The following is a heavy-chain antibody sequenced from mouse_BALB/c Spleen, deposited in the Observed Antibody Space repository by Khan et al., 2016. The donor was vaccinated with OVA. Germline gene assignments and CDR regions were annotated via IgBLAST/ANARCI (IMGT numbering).Heavy chain of an antibody. CDR1: GYTFINYW. J-gene: IGHJ2*01. CDR2: INPSTGYT. CDR3: ARRGLRWDFDY. Sequence: QVQLQQSGAELAKPGASVKMSCKASGYTFINYWILWVKQRPGQGLEWIGYINPSTGYTEYNQNFKDKATLTADKSSSTAYMQLSSLTSEYAAVYYCARRGLRWDFDYGGQGTTLTVSS. D-gene: IGHD1-1*01. V-gene: IGHV1-7*01.